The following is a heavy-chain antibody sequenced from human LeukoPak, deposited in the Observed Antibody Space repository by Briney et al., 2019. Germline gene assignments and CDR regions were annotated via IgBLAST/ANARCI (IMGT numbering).Heavy chain of an antibody. Sequence: GGSLRLSCAASGFSFGNSDMNWFRQAPGEGPQWVGNINYVGRRTFYADSVKGRFTIARDNSKNMLFLQMDGLRVDDTALYDSADDPHLEGGSRGQGTLVIVSS. CDR1: GFSFGNSD. D-gene: IGHD1-1*01. CDR3: ADDPHLEGGS. CDR2: INYVGRRT. V-gene: IGHV3-23*01. J-gene: IGHJ1*01.